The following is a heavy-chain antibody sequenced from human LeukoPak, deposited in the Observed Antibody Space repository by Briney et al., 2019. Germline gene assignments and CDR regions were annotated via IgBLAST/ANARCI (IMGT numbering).Heavy chain of an antibody. CDR3: ARDPHSSSRFMVY. D-gene: IGHD6-13*01. Sequence: GGSLRLSCAASGFTFSSYAMHWVRQAPGKGLEWVAVISYDGSNKYYADSVKGRFTISRDNSKNTLYLQMNSLRAEDTAVYYCARDPHSSSRFMVYWGREPWSPSPQ. J-gene: IGHJ4*02. V-gene: IGHV3-30-3*01. CDR2: ISYDGSNK. CDR1: GFTFSSYA.